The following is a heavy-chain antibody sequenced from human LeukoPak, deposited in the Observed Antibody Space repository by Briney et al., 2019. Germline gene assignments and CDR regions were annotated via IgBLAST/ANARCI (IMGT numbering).Heavy chain of an antibody. Sequence: GGSLRLSCAASGFTFSSYVMHWVRQAPGKGLEWVADISIDGSNKYYADSVKGRFTISRDNSKNTLYLQMNSLRPEDTAVYYCAREGSYCGGGCYSNYYFDYWGQGTLVTVSS. CDR3: AREGSYCGGGCYSNYYFDY. CDR2: ISIDGSNK. J-gene: IGHJ4*02. CDR1: GFTFSSYV. D-gene: IGHD2-21*02. V-gene: IGHV3-30-3*01.